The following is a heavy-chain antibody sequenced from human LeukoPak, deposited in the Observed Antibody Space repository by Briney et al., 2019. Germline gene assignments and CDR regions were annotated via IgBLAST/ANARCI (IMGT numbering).Heavy chain of an antibody. CDR1: GFTVSINS. CDR2: IYSGGNT. J-gene: IGHJ4*02. V-gene: IGHV3-53*01. D-gene: IGHD6-13*01. CDR3: AKVPRVYLAAAPYYFDY. Sequence: GGSLRLSCTVSGFTVSINSMSWVRQAPGKGLEWVSFIYSGGNTHYSDSVKGRFTISRDNSKNTLYLQMNSLRAEDTAVYYCAKVPRVYLAAAPYYFDYWGQGTLVTVSS.